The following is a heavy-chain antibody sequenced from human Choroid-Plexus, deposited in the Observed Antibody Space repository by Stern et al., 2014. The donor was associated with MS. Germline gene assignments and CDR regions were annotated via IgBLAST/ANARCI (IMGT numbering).Heavy chain of an antibody. CDR1: GFTFGSCA. Sequence: VQLVESGGGVVQPGRPLRLSCVASGFTFGSCAMHWVRQAPGKGLEWVAGVSYDGSNKYYADSVKGRFTISRDNSQSTLYMQMSSLRPEDTAVYYCAKDRQYLTYFFDHWGQGSLVTVSS. CDR2: VSYDGSNK. J-gene: IGHJ5*02. D-gene: IGHD2/OR15-2a*01. CDR3: AKDRQYLTYFFDH. V-gene: IGHV3-30*18.